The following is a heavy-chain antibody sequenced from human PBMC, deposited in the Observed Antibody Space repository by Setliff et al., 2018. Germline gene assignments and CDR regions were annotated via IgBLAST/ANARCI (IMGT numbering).Heavy chain of an antibody. J-gene: IGHJ4*02. Sequence: GGSLRLSCAASGFTFNNYWMHWVRQAPGKGLEWVAVISYDGSNKYYADSVKGRFTISRDNSKNTLYLQMNSLRAEDTAVYYCARSLVGATTGIDYWGQGTLVTVSS. CDR2: ISYDGSNK. CDR1: GFTFNNYW. V-gene: IGHV3-30-3*01. D-gene: IGHD1-26*01. CDR3: ARSLVGATTGIDY.